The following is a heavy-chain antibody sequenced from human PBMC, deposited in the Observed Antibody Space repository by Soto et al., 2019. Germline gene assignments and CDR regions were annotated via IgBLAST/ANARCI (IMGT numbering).Heavy chain of an antibody. CDR2: INAGNGNT. CDR1: GYTFTSYA. V-gene: IGHV1-3*01. D-gene: IGHD2-2*01. CDR3: ARTDCSSTSCYNYYYYGMDV. Sequence: GASVKVSCKASGYTFTSYAMHWVRQAPGQRLEWMGWINAGNGNTKYSQKFQGGVTITRDTSATTAYMELSSLRSEDSAVFYCARTDCSSTSCYNYYYYGMDVWGQGTTVTVS. J-gene: IGHJ6*02.